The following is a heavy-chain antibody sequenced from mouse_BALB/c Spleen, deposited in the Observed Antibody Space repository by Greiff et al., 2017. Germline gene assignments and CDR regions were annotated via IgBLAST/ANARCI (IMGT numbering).Heavy chain of an antibody. J-gene: IGHJ4*01. CDR3: ARIEEADTGYAMDY. D-gene: IGHD1-1*01. Sequence: LVKAGASVKISCKAAGYSFTGYYIHWVRQSHGKSLEWIGYISCYIGATSYNQKFKGKATCTVDTSSSTAYMQFNSLTSEDAAVYYCARIEEADTGYAMDYWGQGTSGTVAS. V-gene: IGHV1S34*01. CDR2: ISCYIGAT. CDR1: GYSFTGYY.